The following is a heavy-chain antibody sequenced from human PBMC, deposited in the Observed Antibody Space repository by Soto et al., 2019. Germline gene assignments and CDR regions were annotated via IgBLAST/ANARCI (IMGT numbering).Heavy chain of an antibody. CDR2: IYYSVIT. CDR3: AGLLVSGGACFDP. J-gene: IGHJ5*02. Sequence: SETLSLTCTVSCGSISSYYWSWIRQPPGNGLYCIGYIYYSVITXXXPSLKSRXXISVDTSKDHXSLNLXSVTAAYTASXYCAGLLVSGGACFDPWSQGTLVTVS. D-gene: IGHD3-16*01. V-gene: IGHV4-59*01. CDR1: CGSISSYY.